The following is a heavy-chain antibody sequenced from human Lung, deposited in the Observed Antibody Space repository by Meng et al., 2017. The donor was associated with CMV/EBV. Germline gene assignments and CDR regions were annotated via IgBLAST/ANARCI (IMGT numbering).Heavy chain of an antibody. CDR1: GFIFGDCA. V-gene: IGHV3-49*04. CDR2: SRSKAYGGTT. D-gene: IGHD3-22*01. CDR3: TRVGTYYYDSSGYYLGGEGYVDY. J-gene: IGHJ4*02. Sequence: SCTASGFIFGDCAMSWVREPPGKGLGWGGFSRSKAYGGTTEYAESVKGRFTIPRDDSKSIAYLQMNSLKTEDTGVYYCTRVGTYYYDSSGYYLGGEGYVDYWGQGXLVTVSS.